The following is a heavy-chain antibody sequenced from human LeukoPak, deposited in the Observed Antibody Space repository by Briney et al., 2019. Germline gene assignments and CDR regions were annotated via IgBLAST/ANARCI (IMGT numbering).Heavy chain of an antibody. CDR1: GGSISSGGYY. V-gene: IGHV4-31*03. J-gene: IGHJ5*02. Sequence: PSQTLSLTCTVSGGSISSGGYYWSCIRQHPGKGLEWIGYIYYSGSTYYNPSLKSRVTISVDTSKNQFSLKLSSVTAADTAVYYCARKVSQEVDPWGQGTLVTVSS. CDR2: IYYSGST. CDR3: ARKVSQEVDP.